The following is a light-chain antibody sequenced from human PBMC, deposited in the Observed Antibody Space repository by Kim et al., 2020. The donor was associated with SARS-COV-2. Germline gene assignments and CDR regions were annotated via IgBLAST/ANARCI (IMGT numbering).Light chain of an antibody. CDR3: QQYDTSRT. V-gene: IGKV3-20*01. Sequence: LFPGDRATLSCRASQSVSSTYLAWYQQKPGQAPRLLMSDASTRATGIPDRFSGSGSETDFTLTISRLEPEDFAVYYCQQYDTSRTFGQGTKVDIK. CDR2: DAS. J-gene: IGKJ1*01. CDR1: QSVSSTY.